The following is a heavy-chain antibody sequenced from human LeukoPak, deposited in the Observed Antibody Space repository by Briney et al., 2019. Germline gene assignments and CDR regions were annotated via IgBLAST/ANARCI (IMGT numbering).Heavy chain of an antibody. CDR2: IYSGGST. CDR1: GFTVSSNY. Sequence: GGSLRLSCAASGFTVSSNYMSWVRQAPGKGLEWVSVIYSGGSTYYADSVKGRFTISRDNSKNTLYLQMNSLRAEDTAVYYCATEWEPHDAFDIWGQGTMVTVSS. D-gene: IGHD1-26*01. CDR3: ATEWEPHDAFDI. V-gene: IGHV3-66*01. J-gene: IGHJ3*02.